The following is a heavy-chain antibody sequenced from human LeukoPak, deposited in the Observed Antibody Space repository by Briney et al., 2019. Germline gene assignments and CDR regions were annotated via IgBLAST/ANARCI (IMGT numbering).Heavy chain of an antibody. J-gene: IGHJ1*01. Sequence: PGGSLRLSCTASGFTFDDYAMHWVRQAPGKALEWVSGISWNSGSIGYADSVKGRFTISRDNAKNSLYLQMNSLRAEDTALYYCAKDIDSGWYAEYFQHWGQGTLVTVSS. CDR3: AKDIDSGWYAEYFQH. D-gene: IGHD6-19*01. V-gene: IGHV3-9*01. CDR1: GFTFDDYA. CDR2: ISWNSGSI.